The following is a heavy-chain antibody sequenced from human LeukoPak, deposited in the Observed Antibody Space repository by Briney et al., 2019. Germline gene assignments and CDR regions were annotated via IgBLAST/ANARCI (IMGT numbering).Heavy chain of an antibody. Sequence: PGGSLRLSCAASGFTVSSNYMSWVRQAPGKGLEWVSVIYSGGSTYFADSVKGRFTISRDNSKNMLYLQMNSLRAEDTAVYYCAREWRDRFDYWGQGTLVTVSS. V-gene: IGHV3-66*01. CDR1: GFTVSSNY. J-gene: IGHJ4*02. CDR2: IYSGGST. CDR3: AREWRDRFDY. D-gene: IGHD2-21*02.